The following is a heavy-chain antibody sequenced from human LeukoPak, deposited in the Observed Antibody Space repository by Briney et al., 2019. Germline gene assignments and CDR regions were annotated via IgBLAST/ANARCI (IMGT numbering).Heavy chain of an antibody. CDR2: INHSGST. V-gene: IGHV4-34*01. Sequence: PSETLSLTCAVYGGSFSGYYWSWIRQPPGKGLEWIGEINHSGSTNYNPSLKSRVTISVDKSKNQFSLKLSSVTAADTAVYYCARFTGGTMIVVVQRHDAFDIWGQGTMVTVSS. J-gene: IGHJ3*02. D-gene: IGHD3-22*01. CDR3: ARFTGGTMIVVVQRHDAFDI. CDR1: GGSFSGYY.